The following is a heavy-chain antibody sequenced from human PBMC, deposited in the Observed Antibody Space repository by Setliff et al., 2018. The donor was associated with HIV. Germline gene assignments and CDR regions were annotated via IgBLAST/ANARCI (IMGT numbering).Heavy chain of an antibody. CDR1: GVSISNYY. Sequence: PSETLSLTCTVSGVSISNYYWSWIRQPPGKGLEWIGYMYYSGNTNYNPSLKSRVTISVDTSKNQFSLNLTSVTAADTAVYYCARLTTTYYYDSSAYYHPVWGQGTLVTVSS. V-gene: IGHV4-59*12. J-gene: IGHJ4*02. CDR3: ARLTTTYYYDSSAYYHPV. D-gene: IGHD3-22*01. CDR2: MYYSGNT.